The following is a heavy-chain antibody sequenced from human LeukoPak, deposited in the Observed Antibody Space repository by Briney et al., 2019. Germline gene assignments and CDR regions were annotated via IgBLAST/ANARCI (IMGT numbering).Heavy chain of an antibody. CDR2: ISSSSSYI. V-gene: IGHV3-21*01. CDR3: ARDGDRIAVAGHDY. D-gene: IGHD6-19*01. CDR1: GFTFSSYS. Sequence: PGGSLRLSCAASGFTFSSYSMNWVRQAPGKGLEWVSSISSSSSYIYYADSVKGRFTISGDNAKNSLYLQMNSLRAEDTAVYYCARDGDRIAVAGHDYWGQGTLVTVSS. J-gene: IGHJ4*02.